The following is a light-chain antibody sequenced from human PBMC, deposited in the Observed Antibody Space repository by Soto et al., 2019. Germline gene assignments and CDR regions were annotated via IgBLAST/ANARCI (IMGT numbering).Light chain of an antibody. V-gene: IGKV2-24*01. CDR2: KIS. CDR3: MQASHFPRT. Sequence: VLTQTLLSSPVTLGQPASISCRCSQSLVHSNGDTYLNWLHQRPGQPPRLLIYKISKRFAGVLDRFSGSGAGTDFILRISRVQPEDVGLYYCMQASHFPRTFGQGTKLEIK. CDR1: QSLVHSNGDTY. J-gene: IGKJ2*01.